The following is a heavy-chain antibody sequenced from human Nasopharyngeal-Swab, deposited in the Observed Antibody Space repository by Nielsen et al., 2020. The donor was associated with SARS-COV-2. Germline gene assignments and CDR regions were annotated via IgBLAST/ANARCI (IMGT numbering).Heavy chain of an antibody. V-gene: IGHV5-10-1*01. CDR1: GYTFTSYW. D-gene: IGHD1-26*01. Sequence: GEALKISCKGSGYTFTSYWISWVRQMPGKGLEWMGRTDPSDSYTNYNPSFQGHVTISVDKSISTAYLQWSSLKASDTAMYYCARGRPSSGSSAYYYYGMDVWGQGTTVTVSS. J-gene: IGHJ6*02. CDR3: ARGRPSSGSSAYYYYGMDV. CDR2: TDPSDSYT.